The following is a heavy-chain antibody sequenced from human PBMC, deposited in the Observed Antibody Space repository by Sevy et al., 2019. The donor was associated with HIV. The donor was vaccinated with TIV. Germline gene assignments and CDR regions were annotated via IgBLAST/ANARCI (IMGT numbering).Heavy chain of an antibody. CDR2: INDSGST. Sequence: SETLSLTCAVYGGSFSSYYWSWIRQPPGKGLEWIGEINDSGSTNYNPSLKSRVTISVDTSKNQFSLKLSSVTAADTAVYYCARIKEATIMEIDYWGQGTLVTVSS. V-gene: IGHV4-34*01. J-gene: IGHJ4*02. CDR1: GGSFSSYY. D-gene: IGHD5-12*01. CDR3: ARIKEATIMEIDY.